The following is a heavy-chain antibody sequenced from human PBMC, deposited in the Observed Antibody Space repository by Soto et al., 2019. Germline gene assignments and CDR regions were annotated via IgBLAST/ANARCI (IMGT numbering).Heavy chain of an antibody. J-gene: IGHJ1*01. CDR2: INWNSGSI. D-gene: IGHD6-13*01. V-gene: IGHV3-9*01. CDR3: VKDESINWYSGHFRH. Sequence: EVQLVESGGGLVQPGRSLRLSCAASGFTFDDYAMHWVRQVPGKGLEWVSGINWNSGSIGYGDCVKGRFAISRDNAKNSLHLQMTHQRAKDTRFYYCVKDESINWYSGHFRHWGQGTVVTVAS. CDR1: GFTFDDYA.